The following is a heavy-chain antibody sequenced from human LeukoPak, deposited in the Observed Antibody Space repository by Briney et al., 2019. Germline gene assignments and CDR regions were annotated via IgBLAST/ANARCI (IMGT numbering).Heavy chain of an antibody. CDR2: IKQDGSEQ. D-gene: IGHD2-2*02. V-gene: IGHV3-7*01. CDR1: GFTFSTYW. CDR3: ARYCSSTSCYNEVLDY. Sequence: GGSLRLSCAASGFTFSTYWMSWVRQAPGKGLEWVANIKQDGSEQYYVDSVKGRFTISRDNAKNSLDLQMNSLRAEDTAIYYCARYCSSTSCYNEVLDYWGQGTLVTVSS. J-gene: IGHJ4*02.